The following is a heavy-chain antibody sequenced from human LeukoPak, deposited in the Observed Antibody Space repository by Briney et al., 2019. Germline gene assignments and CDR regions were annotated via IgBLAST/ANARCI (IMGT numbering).Heavy chain of an antibody. CDR1: GFTFSSYG. CDR2: IKQDGSEK. Sequence: PGGSLRLSCAASGFTFSSYGMHWVRQAPGKGLEWVANIKQDGSEKYYVDSVKGRFTISRDNAENSLYLQMNSLRAEDTAVYYCARVGMAYYGSGRLTAYFDYWGQGTLVTVSS. D-gene: IGHD3-10*01. V-gene: IGHV3-7*05. CDR3: ARVGMAYYGSGRLTAYFDY. J-gene: IGHJ4*02.